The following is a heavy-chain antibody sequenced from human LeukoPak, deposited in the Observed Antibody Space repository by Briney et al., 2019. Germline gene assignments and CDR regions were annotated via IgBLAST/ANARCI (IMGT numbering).Heavy chain of an antibody. J-gene: IGHJ6*03. CDR2: IYHSGIT. CDR1: GYSISSDYY. CDR3: ARRRGGRFYYYMDV. V-gene: IGHV4-38-2*01. Sequence: SETLSLTCAVSGYSISSDYYWGWIRQPPGKGLEWIGSIYHSGITYYNPSLRSRVTISVDTSKNQFSLKLSSVTAADTAVYYCARRRGGRFYYYMDVWGKGTTVTVPS. D-gene: IGHD3-3*01.